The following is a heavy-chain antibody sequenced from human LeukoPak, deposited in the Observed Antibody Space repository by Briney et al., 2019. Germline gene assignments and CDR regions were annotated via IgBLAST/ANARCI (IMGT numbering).Heavy chain of an antibody. Sequence: ASVKVSCKASGYTFTGYYMHWVRQAPGQGLEWMGWINPNSGGTNYAQKFQGRVTMTRDTSTSTVYMELSSLRSEDTAVYYCARDLGSSWPYLPVYYFDYWGQGTLVTVSS. J-gene: IGHJ4*02. D-gene: IGHD6-13*01. CDR1: GYTFTGYY. CDR2: INPNSGGT. CDR3: ARDLGSSWPYLPVYYFDY. V-gene: IGHV1-2*02.